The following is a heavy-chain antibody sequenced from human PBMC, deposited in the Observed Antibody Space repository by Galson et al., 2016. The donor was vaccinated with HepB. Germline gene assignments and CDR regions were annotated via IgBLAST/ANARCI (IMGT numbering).Heavy chain of an antibody. CDR2: ISSNSLYI. Sequence: SLRLSCAASGFTFSNFNMNWVRQTPGKGLEWVSSISSNSLYIYYADSEKGRFTISRDNAKNSLYLQMNSLRTEDTAVYYCATSDGSGTYSYYYHYYYMDVWGKGTTVTVSS. V-gene: IGHV3-21*01. CDR3: ATSDGSGTYSYYYHYYYMDV. J-gene: IGHJ6*03. D-gene: IGHD3-10*01. CDR1: GFTFSNFN.